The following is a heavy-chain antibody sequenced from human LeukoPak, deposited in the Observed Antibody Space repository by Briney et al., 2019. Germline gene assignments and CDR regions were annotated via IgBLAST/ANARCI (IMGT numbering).Heavy chain of an antibody. CDR1: GGSITSYY. Sequence: SETLSLTCTVSGGSITSYYWSWIRQPPGKGLESIGYIYHSGSTTYSPSLKSRVTISVDTSKNQFSLKLSSVTAADTAVYYCASVYGSWSSRFDYWGQGTLVTVSS. CDR3: ASVYGSWSSRFDY. J-gene: IGHJ4*02. V-gene: IGHV4-59*01. D-gene: IGHD3-10*01. CDR2: IYHSGST.